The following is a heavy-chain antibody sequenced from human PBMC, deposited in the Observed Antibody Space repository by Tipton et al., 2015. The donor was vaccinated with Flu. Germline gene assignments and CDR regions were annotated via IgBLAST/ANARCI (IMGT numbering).Heavy chain of an antibody. J-gene: IGHJ3*02. CDR2: IIPIFGTA. Sequence: QLVQSGAEVKKPGSSVKVSCKASGGTFSSYAISWVRQAPGQGLEWMGGIIPIFGTANYAQKFQGRVTITADESTSTAYMELSSLRSEDTAVYYCARGPTYYYDSSGYRRPGAFEIWGQGTMVTVSS. CDR3: ARGPTYYYDSSGYRRPGAFEI. V-gene: IGHV1-69*01. D-gene: IGHD3-22*01. CDR1: GGTFSSYA.